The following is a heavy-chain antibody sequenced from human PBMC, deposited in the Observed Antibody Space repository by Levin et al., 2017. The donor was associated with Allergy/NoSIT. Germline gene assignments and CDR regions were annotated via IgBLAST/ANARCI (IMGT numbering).Heavy chain of an antibody. CDR2: SYHFGGT. V-gene: IGHV3-53*01. Sequence: GGSLRLSCAISGFTVSAKCMNWVRQAPGKGLEWVSVSYHFGGTYYADSVRGRFTMSRDTSTNTLYLQMNSLRAEDTAVYFCARASYSVTTSFYFDYWGQGGLVTVSS. CDR3: ARASYSVTTSFYFDY. J-gene: IGHJ4*02. CDR1: GFTVSAKC. D-gene: IGHD4-17*01.